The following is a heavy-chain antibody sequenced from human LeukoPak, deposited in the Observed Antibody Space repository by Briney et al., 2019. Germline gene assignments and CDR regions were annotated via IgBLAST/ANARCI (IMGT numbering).Heavy chain of an antibody. CDR3: ARENAGIAVARTYYYYYGMDV. J-gene: IGHJ6*04. D-gene: IGHD6-19*01. Sequence: GGSLRLSCAASGFTFSSYGMHWVRQAPGKGLEWVAVIWYDGSNKYYADSVKGRLTISRDNSKNTLYLQMNSLRAEDTAVYYCARENAGIAVARTYYYYYGMDVWGKGTTVTVSS. CDR1: GFTFSSYG. V-gene: IGHV3-33*01. CDR2: IWYDGSNK.